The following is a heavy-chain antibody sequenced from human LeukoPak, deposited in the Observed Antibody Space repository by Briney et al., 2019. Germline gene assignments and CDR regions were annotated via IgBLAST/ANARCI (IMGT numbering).Heavy chain of an antibody. CDR1: GFTFSNYS. CDR3: AKDRCSNGIGCYYYYMDV. D-gene: IGHD2-8*01. CDR2: ISSTSGYI. V-gene: IGHV3-21*01. Sequence: GGSLRLSCAASGFTFSNYSMNWVRQAPGKGLEWVSSISSTSGYIFYADSVKGRFTISRDNAKNTLYLQMNSLRAEDTAVYYCAKDRCSNGIGCYYYYMDVWGKGTTVTISS. J-gene: IGHJ6*03.